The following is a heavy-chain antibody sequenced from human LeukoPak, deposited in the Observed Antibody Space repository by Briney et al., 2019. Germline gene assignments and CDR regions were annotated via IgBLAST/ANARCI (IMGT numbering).Heavy chain of an antibody. CDR2: ISGSGGST. V-gene: IGHV3-23*01. Sequence: TGGSLRLSCAASGFTCSSYAMRWVPQARGKGLEWVSAISGSGGSTYYADSVKGRFTISRDNSKNTLYLQMNSLRAEDTAVYYCASPRTRRITIFGVVKALGEFDYWGQGTLVTVSS. D-gene: IGHD3-3*01. CDR3: ASPRTRRITIFGVVKALGEFDY. J-gene: IGHJ4*02. CDR1: GFTCSSYA.